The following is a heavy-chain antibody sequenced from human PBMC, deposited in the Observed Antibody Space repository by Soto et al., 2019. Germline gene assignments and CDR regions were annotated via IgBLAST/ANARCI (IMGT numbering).Heavy chain of an antibody. Sequence: PGGSLRLSCAASGFTFNIYAMTWVRQAPGKGLEWVSAISRYGDITYYAESVEGRFSISRDNSKNTLYLQMNSLRAEDTAVYYCAKDRYLDHDSRGYLFDNWGQGTLVTVSS. J-gene: IGHJ4*02. V-gene: IGHV3-23*01. CDR3: AKDRYLDHDSRGYLFDN. D-gene: IGHD3-22*01. CDR1: GFTFNIYA. CDR2: ISRYGDIT.